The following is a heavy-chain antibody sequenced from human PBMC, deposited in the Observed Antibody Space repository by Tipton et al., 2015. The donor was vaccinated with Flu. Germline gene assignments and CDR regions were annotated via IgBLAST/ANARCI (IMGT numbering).Heavy chain of an antibody. Sequence: LRLSCTVSGGSISSGGYYWSWIRQHPGKGLEWIGYTYYSGSTYYNPSLKSRVTISVDTSKNQFSLKLSSVTAADTAVYYCARDSHHYIRDSSSWYGAFDIWGQGTMVTVSS. J-gene: IGHJ3*02. D-gene: IGHD6-13*01. V-gene: IGHV4-31*02. CDR2: TYYSGST. CDR1: GGSISSGGYY. CDR3: ARDSHHYIRDSSSWYGAFDI.